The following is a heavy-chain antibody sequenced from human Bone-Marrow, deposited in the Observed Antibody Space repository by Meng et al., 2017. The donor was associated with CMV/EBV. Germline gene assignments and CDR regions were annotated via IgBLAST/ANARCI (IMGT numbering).Heavy chain of an antibody. CDR3: ARYCSSTSCYLYYYYGMDV. CDR2: IIPIFGTA. J-gene: IGHJ6*02. Sequence: SVKVSCKASGGTFSSYAISWVRQAPGQGLEWMGGIIPIFGTANYAQKFRGRVTITTDESTSTAYMELRSLRSDDTAVYYCARYCSSTSCYLYYYYGMDVWGQGTTVTVSS. V-gene: IGHV1-69*05. D-gene: IGHD2-2*01. CDR1: GGTFSSYA.